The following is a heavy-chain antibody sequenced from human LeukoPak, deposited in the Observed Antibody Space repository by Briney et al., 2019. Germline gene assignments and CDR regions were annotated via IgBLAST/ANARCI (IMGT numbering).Heavy chain of an antibody. Sequence: GGSLRLSCAASGFTFSSYAMTWVRQAPGKGLEWVSGITSSGGTTYYADSVKGRFTISRDNSKNTLYLQMNSLRAEDTAVYYCAGGELPPDYWGQGTLVTVSS. D-gene: IGHD1-26*01. CDR3: AGGELPPDY. CDR1: GFTFSSYA. CDR2: ITSSGGTT. V-gene: IGHV3-23*01. J-gene: IGHJ4*02.